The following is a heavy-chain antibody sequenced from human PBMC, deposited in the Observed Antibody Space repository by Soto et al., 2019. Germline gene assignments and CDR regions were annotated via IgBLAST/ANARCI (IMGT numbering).Heavy chain of an antibody. CDR3: ARPPKGRDYYYGMDV. J-gene: IGHJ6*02. CDR1: SGSIDNVYW. Sequence: SETLSLTCAVSSGSIDNVYWWSWVRQSPGKGLEWIGETSHDGVTNYNPSLKSRVTISVDTSKNQFSLKLSSVTAADTAVYYCARPPKGRDYYYGMDVWGQGTTVTVSS. CDR2: TSHDGVT. V-gene: IGHV4-4*02.